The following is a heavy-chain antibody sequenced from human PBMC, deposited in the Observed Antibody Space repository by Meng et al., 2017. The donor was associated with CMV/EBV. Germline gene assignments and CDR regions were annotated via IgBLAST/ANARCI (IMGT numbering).Heavy chain of an antibody. CDR2: INPNSGGT. Sequence: ASVKVSCKASGYTFTGYYMHWVRQAPGQGLEWMGWINPNSGGTNYAQKFQGRVTMTRDTSISTAYMELSRLRSDDTAVYYCARVDCSSTNCYLRFDPWGQGTLVTVSS. CDR1: GYTFTGYY. CDR3: ARVDCSSTNCYLRFDP. J-gene: IGHJ5*02. V-gene: IGHV1-2*02. D-gene: IGHD2-2*01.